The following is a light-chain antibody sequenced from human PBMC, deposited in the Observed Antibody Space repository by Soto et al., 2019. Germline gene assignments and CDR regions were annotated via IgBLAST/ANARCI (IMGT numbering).Light chain of an antibody. J-gene: IGLJ3*02. CDR1: SSDVGGYNY. Sequence: QSVLTQPASVSGSRGQSITISCTGTSSDVGGYNYVSWYQQHPGKAPKRMIYEVSNRPSGVSNRFSGSKSGNTASLTISGLQAEDEADYYCSSYTSSSTRVFGGGTQLTVL. V-gene: IGLV2-14*01. CDR3: SSYTSSSTRV. CDR2: EVS.